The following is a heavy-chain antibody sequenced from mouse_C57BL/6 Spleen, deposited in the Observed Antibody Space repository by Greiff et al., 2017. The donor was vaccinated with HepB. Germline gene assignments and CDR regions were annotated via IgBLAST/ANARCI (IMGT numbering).Heavy chain of an antibody. CDR3: ARDQDSNLFDY. CDR1: GFTFSSYA. J-gene: IGHJ2*01. CDR2: ISDGGSYT. Sequence: EVQLVESGGGLVKPGGSLKLSCAASGFTFSSYAMSWVRQTPEKRLEWVATISDGGSYTYYPDNVKGRFTISRDNAKNNLYLQMSHLKSEDTAMYYCARDQDSNLFDYWGQGTTLTVSS. D-gene: IGHD2-5*01. V-gene: IGHV5-4*01.